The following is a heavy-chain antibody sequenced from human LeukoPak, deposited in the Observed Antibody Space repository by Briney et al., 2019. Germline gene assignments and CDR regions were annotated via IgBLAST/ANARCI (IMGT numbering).Heavy chain of an antibody. J-gene: IGHJ6*03. CDR2: IYYSGST. D-gene: IGHD3-22*01. CDR3: AREGTTYYYDSSGHYYYYYYMDV. Sequence: PSETLSLTCTVSGGSISSYYWSWIRQPPGKGLEWIGYIYYSGSTNYNPSLKSRVTISIDTSKNQFSLKLSSVTAADTAVYYCAREGTTYYYDSSGHYYYYYYMDVWGKGTTVTVSS. CDR1: GGSISSYY. V-gene: IGHV4-59*01.